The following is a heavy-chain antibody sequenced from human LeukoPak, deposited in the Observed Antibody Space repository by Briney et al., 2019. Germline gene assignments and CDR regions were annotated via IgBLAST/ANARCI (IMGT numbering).Heavy chain of an antibody. D-gene: IGHD3-10*01. Sequence: PSETLSLTCTVSGGSISSYYWSWIRQPAGKGLEWIGRIYTSGSTNYNPSLKSRVTMSVDTSKNQFSLKLSSVTAADTAVYYCARDRQLITMVRGVISSPSNWFDPWGQGTLVTVSS. J-gene: IGHJ5*02. V-gene: IGHV4-4*07. CDR2: IYTSGST. CDR3: ARDRQLITMVRGVISSPSNWFDP. CDR1: GGSISSYY.